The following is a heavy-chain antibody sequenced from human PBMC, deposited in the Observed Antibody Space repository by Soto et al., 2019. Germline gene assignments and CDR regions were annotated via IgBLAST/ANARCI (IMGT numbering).Heavy chain of an antibody. Sequence: VGSLILSCSASGFTFSSYDMHWVRQGPGKGLEWVSAIGTACDTNYAGSVKGRFTISRENDKNSLYLQMKSLRAGDTAIYFCARAIGKTLFDYWGQGTLVTVSS. CDR1: GFTFSSYD. V-gene: IGHV3-13*04. CDR2: IGTACDT. CDR3: ARAIGKTLFDY. J-gene: IGHJ4*02. D-gene: IGHD3-22*01.